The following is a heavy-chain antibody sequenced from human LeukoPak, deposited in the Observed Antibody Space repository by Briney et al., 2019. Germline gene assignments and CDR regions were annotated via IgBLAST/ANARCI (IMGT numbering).Heavy chain of an antibody. CDR3: ARCGYDSSGYYYIYYFDY. D-gene: IGHD3-22*01. CDR1: GGSFSGYY. V-gene: IGHV4-34*01. J-gene: IGHJ4*02. Sequence: SETLSLTCAVYGGSFSGYYWSWIRQPPGKGLEWIWEINHSGSTNYNPSLKSRVTISVDTSKNQFSLKLSSVTAADTAVYYCARCGYDSSGYYYIYYFDYWGQGTLVTVSS. CDR2: INHSGST.